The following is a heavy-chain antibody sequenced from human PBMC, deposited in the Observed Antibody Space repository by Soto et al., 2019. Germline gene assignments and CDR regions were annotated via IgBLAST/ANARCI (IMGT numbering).Heavy chain of an antibody. CDR2: IDPNSGGT. Sequence: ASVKVSCKPSGNTFTGYYMHWVRQAPGRGLEWMGRIDPNSGGTNYAQKFQGRVTMTRDTSISTAYMELSRLRSDDTAVYYCASHGRDDSPLDVWGQGTTVTVSS. CDR3: ASHGRDDSPLDV. CDR1: GNTFTGYY. V-gene: IGHV1-2*02. J-gene: IGHJ6*02. D-gene: IGHD1-1*01.